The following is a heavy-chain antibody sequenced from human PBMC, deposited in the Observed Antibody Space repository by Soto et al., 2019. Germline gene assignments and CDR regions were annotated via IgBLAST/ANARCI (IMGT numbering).Heavy chain of an antibody. CDR3: ARSEDCSGGSCYMQDNWFDP. Sequence: PSETLSLTCTVSGGSITSGDYYWSWIRQPPGKGLEWIGYIYYSGSTYYNPSLKSRVTISVDTSKNQFSLKLSSVTAADTAVYYCARSEDCSGGSCYMQDNWFDPWGQGTLVTSPQ. CDR1: GGSITSGDYY. D-gene: IGHD2-15*01. V-gene: IGHV4-30-4*01. J-gene: IGHJ5*02. CDR2: IYYSGST.